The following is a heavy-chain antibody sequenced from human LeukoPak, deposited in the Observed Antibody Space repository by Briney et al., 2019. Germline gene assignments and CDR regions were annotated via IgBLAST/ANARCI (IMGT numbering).Heavy chain of an antibody. D-gene: IGHD3-22*01. CDR1: GFTFSDYA. J-gene: IGHJ4*02. CDR3: ATRGTYYYDNSGYWGFDY. CDR2: ISGSGGGT. Sequence: PGGSLRLSCAASGFTFSDYAMTWVRQAPGKGLEWVSAISGSGGGTYYADSVKGRFTISRDNSKNTLYLQMNSLRAEDTAVHYCATRGTYYYDNSGYWGFDYWGQGTLVTVSS. V-gene: IGHV3-23*01.